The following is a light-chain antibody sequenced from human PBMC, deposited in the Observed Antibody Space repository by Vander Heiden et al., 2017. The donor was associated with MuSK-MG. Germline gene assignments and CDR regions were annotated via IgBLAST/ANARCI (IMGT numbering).Light chain of an antibody. Sequence: EIVMTQSPATLSVSPGERATLSCRASQSVSSNLAWYQQKPGQAPRLLIYGASTRDTGIPARFSGIGSGTEFTLTISSRQSEDFAVYYCQQYNNWPPGTFGQGTKVEIK. CDR3: QQYNNWPPGT. CDR2: GAS. V-gene: IGKV3-15*01. CDR1: QSVSSN. J-gene: IGKJ1*01.